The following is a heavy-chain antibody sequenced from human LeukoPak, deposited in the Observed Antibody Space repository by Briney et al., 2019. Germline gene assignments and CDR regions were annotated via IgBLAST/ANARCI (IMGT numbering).Heavy chain of an antibody. CDR3: ARDTDAFDI. Sequence: GGSLRLSCAASGFTFSSFSMNWVRQAPGKGLEWVSSLSSSTSYMYYVDLVKGRFTISRDNAKNSLYLQMNGLRAEDTGIYYCARDTDAFDIWGRGTMVTVSS. V-gene: IGHV3-21*01. J-gene: IGHJ3*02. CDR2: LSSSTSYM. CDR1: GFTFSSFS.